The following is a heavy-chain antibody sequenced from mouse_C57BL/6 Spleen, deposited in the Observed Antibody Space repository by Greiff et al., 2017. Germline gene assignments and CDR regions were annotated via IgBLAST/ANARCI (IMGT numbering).Heavy chain of an antibody. CDR3: ARDPLSRRRAMDY. D-gene: IGHD1-1*01. J-gene: IGHJ4*01. CDR1: GYTFTSYW. Sequence: QVQLQQPGAELVKPGASVKLSCKASGYTFTSYWITWVKQRPGQGLEWIGDLYPGSGSTNYNAKFKSKATLTVDTSSSTAYMPLSSLTSEDSAVYYWARDPLSRRRAMDYWGQGTSVTVSS. CDR2: LYPGSGST. V-gene: IGHV1-55*01.